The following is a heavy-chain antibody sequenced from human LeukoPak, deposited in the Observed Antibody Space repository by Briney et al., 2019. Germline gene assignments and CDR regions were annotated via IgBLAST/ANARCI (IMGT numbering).Heavy chain of an antibody. CDR3: ARAGDRWYFDL. CDR1: GFTLSDYY. J-gene: IGHJ2*01. V-gene: IGHV3-11*04. D-gene: IGHD3-10*01. CDR2: ISSSGATT. Sequence: GWSLRLSCAASGFTLSDYYMSWIRQAPGKGLEWVSYISSSGATTYYPDSVKGRFTISRDNTKNSLFLQMNSLRAEDTAVYYCARAGDRWYFDLWGRGTLVTVSS.